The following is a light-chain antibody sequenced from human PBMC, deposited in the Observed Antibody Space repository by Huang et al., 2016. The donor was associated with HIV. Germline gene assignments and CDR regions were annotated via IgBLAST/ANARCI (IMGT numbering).Light chain of an antibody. CDR1: PSLLNSNGYNY. J-gene: IGKJ1*01. CDR3: MHAIESPRT. Sequence: DIVMTQSPLSLSVTPGEPASISCRSSPSLLNSNGYNYLDWYFQKPGQSPQLLIYLGSNRASGVPDRFSGSGAGTDFTLKISGVEAEDVGVYYCMHAIESPRTCGQGTKVEIK. V-gene: IGKV2-28*01. CDR2: LGS.